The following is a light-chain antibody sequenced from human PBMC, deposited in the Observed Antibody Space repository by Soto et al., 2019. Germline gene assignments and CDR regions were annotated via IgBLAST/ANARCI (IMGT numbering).Light chain of an antibody. Sequence: QSALTQPASVSGSPGQSITFSCTGTSSDVGGYDFVSWYQQHPGRAPKLIIYDVSHRPSAVSNRFSGSKSGNTASLTISGLQGEDEADYYCTSYTSDSTLYVFGTGTKLTVL. V-gene: IGLV2-14*01. CDR3: TSYTSDSTLYV. J-gene: IGLJ1*01. CDR2: DVS. CDR1: SSDVGGYDF.